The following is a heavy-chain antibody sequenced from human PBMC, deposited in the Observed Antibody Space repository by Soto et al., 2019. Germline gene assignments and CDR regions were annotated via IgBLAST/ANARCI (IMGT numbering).Heavy chain of an antibody. J-gene: IGHJ4*02. CDR2: IYHSGST. D-gene: IGHD3-22*01. V-gene: IGHV4-38-2*01. Sequence: PSETLSLTCAVSGYSISSGYYWGWIRQPPGKGLEWIGSIYHSGSTYYNPSLKSRVTISVDTSKNQFSLKLRSVTAADTAVYYCASLSYYYDSSGSPFDYWGQGTLVTVSS. CDR1: GYSISSGYY. CDR3: ASLSYYYDSSGSPFDY.